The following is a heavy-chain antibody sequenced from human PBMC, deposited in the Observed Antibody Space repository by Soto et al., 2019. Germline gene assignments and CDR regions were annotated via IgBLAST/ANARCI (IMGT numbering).Heavy chain of an antibody. J-gene: IGHJ6*02. D-gene: IGHD3-3*01. Sequence: AAVKVSCKACGGTFSSYAISWVRQAPGQGLEWMGGIIPIFGTANYAQKFQGRVTITADKSTSTAYMELSSLRSEDTAVYYCARVGITIFGVVIGYYYGMDVWGQGTTVTVSS. CDR1: GGTFSSYA. CDR2: IIPIFGTA. CDR3: ARVGITIFGVVIGYYYGMDV. V-gene: IGHV1-69*06.